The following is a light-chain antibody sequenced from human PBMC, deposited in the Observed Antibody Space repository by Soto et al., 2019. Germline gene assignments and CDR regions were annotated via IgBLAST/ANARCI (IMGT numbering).Light chain of an antibody. CDR2: DVN. J-gene: IGLJ2*01. V-gene: IGLV2-8*01. CDR3: ISYAGSNKPA. Sequence: QSVLTQPPSASGSPEQSVAISCSGTSSDVGGYNYVSWYQQHPGKAPKLMIYDVNKRPSGVPDRFSGSKSGNTASLTVSGLQAEDEADYYCISYAGSNKPAFGGGTKLTVL. CDR1: SSDVGGYNY.